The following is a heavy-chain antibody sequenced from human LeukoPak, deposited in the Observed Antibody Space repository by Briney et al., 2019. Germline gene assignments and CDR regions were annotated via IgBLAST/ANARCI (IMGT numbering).Heavy chain of an antibody. V-gene: IGHV3-48*03. CDR2: ISSSGSY. Sequence: QAGGSLRLSCAASGFTFSSYEMNWVRQAPEKGLEWIAYISSSGSYMYADSVKGRFTISRDNAKNTLYLQMNSLRAEDTAVYYCVKLSIIGVDYWGQGALVAVSS. D-gene: IGHD2/OR15-2a*01. J-gene: IGHJ4*02. CDR3: VKLSIIGVDY. CDR1: GFTFSSYE.